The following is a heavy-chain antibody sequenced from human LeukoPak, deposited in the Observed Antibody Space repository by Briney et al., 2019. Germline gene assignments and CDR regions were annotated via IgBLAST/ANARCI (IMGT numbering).Heavy chain of an antibody. CDR1: GGSISSYY. CDR3: ARSNLNYDILTGYQTDAYDI. CDR2: IYTSGST. D-gene: IGHD3-9*01. Sequence: SETLSLTCTVSGGSISSYYWSWIRQPAGKGLEWLGRIYTSGSTNYNPSLKSRVTMSVDTSKNQFSLKLSSVTAADTAVYYCARSNLNYDILTGYQTDAYDIWGQGTMVTVSS. V-gene: IGHV4-4*07. J-gene: IGHJ3*02.